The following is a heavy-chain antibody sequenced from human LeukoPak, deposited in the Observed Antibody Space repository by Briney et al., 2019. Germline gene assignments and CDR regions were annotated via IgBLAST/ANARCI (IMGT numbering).Heavy chain of an antibody. CDR2: ISSRTSTI. V-gene: IGHV3-48*04. Sequence: GGSLRLSCGASGFTFSTYWMNWVRQAPGKGLEWVSYISSRTSTIYYADSVKGRFTISRDNAKNSLYLQMNSLRAEDTAVYYCAREGYNYGPFDYWGQGTQVTVSS. J-gene: IGHJ4*02. CDR1: GFTFSTYW. D-gene: IGHD5-18*01. CDR3: AREGYNYGPFDY.